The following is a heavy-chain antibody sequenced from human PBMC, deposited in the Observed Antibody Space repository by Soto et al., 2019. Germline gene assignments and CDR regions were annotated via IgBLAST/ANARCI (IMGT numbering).Heavy chain of an antibody. Sequence: KPGGSLRLSCAASGFNFSNAWMSWVRQAPGKGLEWVGRIKSRVDGGTTDYAAPVKGRFTISRDDSQKTLYLQMNSLKTEDTAVYYCTTSIHHLWSGRGMDVWGQGTTVTVSS. J-gene: IGHJ6*02. D-gene: IGHD3-3*02. CDR3: TTSIHHLWSGRGMDV. V-gene: IGHV3-15*01. CDR1: GFNFSNAW. CDR2: IKSRVDGGTT.